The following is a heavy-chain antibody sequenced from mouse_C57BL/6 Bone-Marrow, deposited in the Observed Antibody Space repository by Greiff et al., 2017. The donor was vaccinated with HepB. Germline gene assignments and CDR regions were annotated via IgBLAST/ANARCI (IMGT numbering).Heavy chain of an antibody. D-gene: IGHD1-1*01. J-gene: IGHJ3*01. V-gene: IGHV8-8*01. Sequence: QVTLKESGPGILQPSQTLSLTCSFSGFSLSTFGMGVGWIRQPSGKGLEWLAHIWWDDDKYYNPALKSRLTISKDTSKNQVFLKIANVDTADTATYYCARTLYGSSYVAWFAYWGQGTLVTVSA. CDR2: IWWDDDK. CDR1: GFSLSTFGMG. CDR3: ARTLYGSSYVAWFAY.